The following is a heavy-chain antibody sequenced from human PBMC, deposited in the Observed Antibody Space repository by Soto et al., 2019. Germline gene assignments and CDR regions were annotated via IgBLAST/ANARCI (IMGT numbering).Heavy chain of an antibody. V-gene: IGHV3-7*01. D-gene: IGHD2-2*01. Sequence: GGSLRLSCAASGFTFSSYGMHWVRQAPGKGLEWVANINQDGSAKYYVDSVKGRFTISRDNAKNSLYLQMNSLRAEDTAVYYCARDYVGAYCSSFCCYSDYYYGMYFWGQGTTVTVSS. CDR1: GFTFSSYG. J-gene: IGHJ6*02. CDR2: INQDGSAK. CDR3: ARDYVGAYCSSFCCYSDYYYGMYF.